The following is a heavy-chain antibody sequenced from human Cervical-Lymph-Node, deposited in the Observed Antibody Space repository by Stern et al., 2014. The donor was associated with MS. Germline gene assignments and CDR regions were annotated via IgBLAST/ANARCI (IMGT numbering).Heavy chain of an antibody. CDR2: ISSSSSCI. J-gene: IGHJ4*02. Sequence: EVQLVETGGGLVKPGGSLRLSCAASGFTFSSYSMNWVRQAPGKGLEWVSSISSSSSCIYSADSVKGRFTISRDNAKNSLYLQMNSLRAEDTAVYYCARDSSSWYAIDYWGQGTLVTVSS. D-gene: IGHD6-13*01. CDR3: ARDSSSWYAIDY. V-gene: IGHV3-21*02. CDR1: GFTFSSYS.